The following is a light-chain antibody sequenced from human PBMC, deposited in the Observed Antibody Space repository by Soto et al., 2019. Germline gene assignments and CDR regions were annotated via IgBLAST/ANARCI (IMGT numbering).Light chain of an antibody. J-gene: IGKJ5*01. CDR3: SQRSDWPIT. CDR2: DAS. V-gene: IGKV3-11*01. CDR1: QSISNF. Sequence: EIVLTQSPATLSLSAGERAGLSCGASQSISNFLAWYQQKPGQAPRLLIYDASNRATGIPARFSGSGYGTDFTLTISSLEPEDFAVYYCSQRSDWPITFGQGTRLDIK.